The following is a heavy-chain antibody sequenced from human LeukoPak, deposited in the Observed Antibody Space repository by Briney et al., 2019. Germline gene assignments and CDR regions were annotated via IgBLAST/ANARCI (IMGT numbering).Heavy chain of an antibody. CDR2: INQDGIEK. CDR1: GFTFTTYW. V-gene: IGHV3-7*05. D-gene: IGHD5-24*01. J-gene: IGHJ3*02. Sequence: GGSLRLSCAASGFTFTTYWMSWVRQAPGKGLEWVANINQDGIEKYYVASVRGRLTISRDNAKNSIYVQMNSLRADDTAVYYCARGFDGYYGFDIWGQGTMVTVSS. CDR3: ARGFDGYYGFDI.